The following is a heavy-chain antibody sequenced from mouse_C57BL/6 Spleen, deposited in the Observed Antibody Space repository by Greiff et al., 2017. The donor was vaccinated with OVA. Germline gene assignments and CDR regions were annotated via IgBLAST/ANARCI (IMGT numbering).Heavy chain of an antibody. V-gene: IGHV1-69*01. Sequence: QVQLQQPGAELVMPGASVKLSCTASGYTFTSYWMHWVKQRPGQGLEWIGEIDPSDSYTNYNQKFKGKSILTVDKSTSTAYMQISSLTSEDSAVYYCERYYYGSSYRAMDYWGQGTTVTVSS. J-gene: IGHJ4*01. CDR2: IDPSDSYT. CDR3: ERYYYGSSYRAMDY. D-gene: IGHD1-1*01. CDR1: GYTFTSYW.